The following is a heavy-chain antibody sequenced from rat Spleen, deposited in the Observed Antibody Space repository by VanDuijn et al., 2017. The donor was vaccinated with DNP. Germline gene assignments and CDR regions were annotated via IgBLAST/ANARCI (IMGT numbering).Heavy chain of an antibody. CDR2: ISNTGDST. CDR1: GFNFNDHW. J-gene: IGHJ3*01. Sequence: EVKLVESGGGLVQPGRSLKLSCAASGFNFNDHWMGWVRQAPGKGLEWVASISNTGDSTYYSDSVKGRFSISRENAKSTLYLQVNSLRSEDTATYYCARSDSYGFPYWGQGTLVTVSS. V-gene: IGHV5-31*01. D-gene: IGHD1-2*01. CDR3: ARSDSYGFPY.